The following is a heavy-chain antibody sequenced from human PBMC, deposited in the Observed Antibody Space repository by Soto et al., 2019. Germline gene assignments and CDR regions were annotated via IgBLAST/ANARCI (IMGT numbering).Heavy chain of an antibody. CDR3: AKSPSIYSSDSEGHQFDL. Sequence: EVNLVQSGGGVAQPGGSLRLSCVGSGLDFWSYVISWVRQAPGKGREWVAGVSGSGERTWYADSVRGRFIVSRDNSANAVYLHLDSLRAEDAAIYFCAKSPSIYSSDSEGHQFDLWGQGSLVTVSS. V-gene: IGHV3-23*04. CDR1: GLDFWSYV. J-gene: IGHJ5*02. D-gene: IGHD3-3*01. CDR2: VSGSGERT.